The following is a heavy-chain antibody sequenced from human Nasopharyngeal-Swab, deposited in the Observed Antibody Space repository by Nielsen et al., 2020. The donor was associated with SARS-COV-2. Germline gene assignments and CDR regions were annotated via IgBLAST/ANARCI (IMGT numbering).Heavy chain of an antibody. J-gene: IGHJ4*02. CDR2: IYYSGST. D-gene: IGHD6-6*01. Sequence: SEILSLTCTVSGGSISSGGYYWSWIRQHPGKGLEWIGYIYYSGSTYYNPSLKSRVTISVDTSKNQFSLKLSSVTAADTAVYYCARGRGEYSSSSVFFDYWGQGTLVTVSS. CDR1: GGSISSGGYY. V-gene: IGHV4-31*03. CDR3: ARGRGEYSSSSVFFDY.